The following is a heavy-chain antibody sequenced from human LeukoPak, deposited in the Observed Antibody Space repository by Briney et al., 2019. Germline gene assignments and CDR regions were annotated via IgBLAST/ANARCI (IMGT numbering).Heavy chain of an antibody. V-gene: IGHV1-2*02. Sequence: ASVKVSCKASGYTLTGYYIHWVRQAPGQGLEWMGWINPYTGDTNYAQKFQGRVTMTRDTSISTAYMELSRLRSDDTAMYYCARDDLYSGYDLGGYYYYMDVWGKGTTVTISS. CDR1: GYTLTGYY. D-gene: IGHD5-12*01. J-gene: IGHJ6*03. CDR2: INPYTGDT. CDR3: ARDDLYSGYDLGGYYYYMDV.